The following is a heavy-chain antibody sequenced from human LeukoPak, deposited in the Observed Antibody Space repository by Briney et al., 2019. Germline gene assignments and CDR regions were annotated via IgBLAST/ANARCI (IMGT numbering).Heavy chain of an antibody. CDR1: GYTFTDDY. CDR2: INPNSGGT. Sequence: ASLKVSCKASGYTFTDDYIHWVRQAPGQGLEWMGWINPNSGGTNYAQKFQGRVTMTRDTSISTAYMELSRLRSDDTAVYYCASLKNSYDSSGYLVTDAFDIWGQGTMVTVSS. J-gene: IGHJ3*02. D-gene: IGHD3-22*01. V-gene: IGHV1-2*02. CDR3: ASLKNSYDSSGYLVTDAFDI.